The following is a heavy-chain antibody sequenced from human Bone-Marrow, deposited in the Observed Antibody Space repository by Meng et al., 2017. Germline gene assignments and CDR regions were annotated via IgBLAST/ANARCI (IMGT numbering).Heavy chain of an antibody. J-gene: IGHJ4*02. CDR1: GGSIRSSNW. D-gene: IGHD6-13*01. V-gene: IGHV4-4*02. CDR3: ARGSSSSWPNFDY. CDR2: IYHSGST. Sequence: QVPPEEWAPWLGQPSGTLSLTCSVSGGSIRSSNWWSWVRQPPGKGLEWIGEIYHSGSTNYNPSLKSRVTISVDKSKNQLSLKLSSVTAADTAVYYCARGSSSSWPNFDYWGQGTLVTVSS.